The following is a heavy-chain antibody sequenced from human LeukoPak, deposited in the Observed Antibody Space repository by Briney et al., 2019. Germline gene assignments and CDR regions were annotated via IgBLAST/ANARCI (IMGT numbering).Heavy chain of an antibody. D-gene: IGHD3/OR15-3a*01. CDR1: GGSFGSFRIYY. J-gene: IGHJ4*02. Sequence: SETLSLTCAVYGGSFGSFRIYYWSWIGQPQGKGLEWIGEINHSGKTNYSPSLKSRLTISLDTSKNQFSLKLSSVTAADTAVYYCARQTWTLYYFDYWGQGNLVTVSS. V-gene: IGHV4-34*01. CDR3: ARQTWTLYYFDY. CDR2: INHSGKT.